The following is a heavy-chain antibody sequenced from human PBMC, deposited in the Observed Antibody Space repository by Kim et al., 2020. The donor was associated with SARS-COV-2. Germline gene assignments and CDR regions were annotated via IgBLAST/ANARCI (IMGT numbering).Heavy chain of an antibody. V-gene: IGHV5-51*01. CDR3: ARVGSGSYSGVFDY. D-gene: IGHD1-26*01. J-gene: IGHJ4*02. Sequence: SPAFQGQVTISADKSISTAYLQWSSLKASDTAMYYCARVGSGSYSGVFDYWGQGTLVTVSS.